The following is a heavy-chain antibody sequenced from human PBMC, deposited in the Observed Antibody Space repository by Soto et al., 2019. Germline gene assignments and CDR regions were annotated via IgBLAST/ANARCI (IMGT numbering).Heavy chain of an antibody. J-gene: IGHJ4*02. Sequence: GGSLRLSCVASGFTFGNYAMGWVSQAPGEGLEWVSGISGSGGTTNYADSVKGRLTISRDISKNTLFLQMNSLRAGDTAVYYCAKDPQQRLTIFDYWVQGA. CDR3: AKDPQQRLTIFDY. V-gene: IGHV3-23*01. CDR1: GFTFGNYA. D-gene: IGHD2-2*01. CDR2: ISGSGGTT.